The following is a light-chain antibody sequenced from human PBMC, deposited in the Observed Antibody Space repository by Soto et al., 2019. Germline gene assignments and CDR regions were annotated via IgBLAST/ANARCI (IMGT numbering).Light chain of an antibody. CDR3: QQYNSYSPLT. CDR2: GAS. Sequence: DIQMTQSPSTLSSSVGDRVTITCRASQSISSWLAWYQQKPGKAPKLLIYGASSVEGGVPSRFSGTGSGTEFTLTISSLQPDDFATYYCQQYNSYSPLTFGQGTKVEIK. V-gene: IGKV1-5*01. CDR1: QSISSW. J-gene: IGKJ1*01.